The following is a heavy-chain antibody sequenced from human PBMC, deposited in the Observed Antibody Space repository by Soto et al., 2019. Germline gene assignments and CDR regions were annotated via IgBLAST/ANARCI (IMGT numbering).Heavy chain of an antibody. D-gene: IGHD1-26*01. CDR3: ARRVGAVPSQD. CDR1: GASISSRSFH. CDR2: IYYDGTT. J-gene: IGHJ1*01. Sequence: LQLPESGPGLVKPSETLSLTCSVSGASISSRSFHWDWIRQAPGKGLEWIGSIYYDGTTFYNPSLESRVTISADTSNNQFSLKMNSLTAADTAVFFCARRVGAVPSQDWGQGTLVIVSA. V-gene: IGHV4-39*07.